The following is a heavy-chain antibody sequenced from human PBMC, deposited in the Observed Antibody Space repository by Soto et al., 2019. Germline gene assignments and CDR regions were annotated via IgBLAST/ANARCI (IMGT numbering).Heavy chain of an antibody. J-gene: IGHJ4*02. D-gene: IGHD3-10*01. Sequence: SQTLSLTCAISGDSVSSNSAAWNWFRQSPSRGLEWLGRTYYRSKWYNDYAVSVKSRITINPDTSKNQFSLQLNSVTPEDTAVYYCARDPYYYGSGSQGPFDYWGQGTLVTVSS. V-gene: IGHV6-1*01. CDR2: TYYRSKWYN. CDR1: GDSVSSNSAA. CDR3: ARDPYYYGSGSQGPFDY.